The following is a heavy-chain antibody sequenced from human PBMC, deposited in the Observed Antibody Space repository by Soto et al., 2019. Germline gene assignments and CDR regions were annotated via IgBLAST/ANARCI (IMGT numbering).Heavy chain of an antibody. Sequence: SETLSLTCTVSGGSISSYYWSWIRQPAGKGLEWIGRIYTSGSTNYNPSLKSRVTMSVDTSKNQFSLKLSSVTAADTAVYYCARSYSSGWYYYFDYWGQGTLVTVYS. CDR2: IYTSGST. CDR3: ARSYSSGWYYYFDY. D-gene: IGHD6-19*01. CDR1: GGSISSYY. V-gene: IGHV4-4*07. J-gene: IGHJ4*02.